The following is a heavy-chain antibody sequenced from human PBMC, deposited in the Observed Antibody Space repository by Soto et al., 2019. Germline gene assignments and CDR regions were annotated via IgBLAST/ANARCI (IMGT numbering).Heavy chain of an antibody. CDR1: GFTFSSYA. V-gene: IGHV3-23*01. J-gene: IGHJ4*02. CDR2: ISGSGGST. D-gene: IGHD3-22*01. CDR3: AKPPVPYYYDSSGYYYSNY. Sequence: GGSLRLSCAASGFTFSSYAMSWVRQAPGKGLEWVSAISGSGGSTYYADSVKGRFTISRDNSKNTLYLQMNSLRAEDTAVYYCAKPPVPYYYDSSGYYYSNYWGQGTLVTVSS.